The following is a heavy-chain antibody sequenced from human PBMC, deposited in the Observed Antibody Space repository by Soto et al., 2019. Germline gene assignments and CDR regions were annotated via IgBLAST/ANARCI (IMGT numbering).Heavy chain of an antibody. J-gene: IGHJ4*02. CDR3: ARARVSIKRLELAPRQYFDY. D-gene: IGHD1-7*01. V-gene: IGHV3-30-3*01. CDR2: ISYDGSNK. Sequence: QVQLVESGGGVVQPGRSLRLSCAASGFTFSSYAMHWVRQAPGKGLEWVAVISYDGSNKYYADSVKGRFTISRDNSKNTLYLQMNSLRAEDTAVYYCARARVSIKRLELAPRQYFDYWGQGTLVTVSS. CDR1: GFTFSSYA.